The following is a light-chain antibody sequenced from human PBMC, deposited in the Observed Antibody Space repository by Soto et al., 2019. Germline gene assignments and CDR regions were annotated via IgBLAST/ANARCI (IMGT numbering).Light chain of an antibody. J-gene: IGKJ2*02. CDR1: QSVLYTSNNKNY. V-gene: IGKV4-1*01. Sequence: DIVMAQSPDSLAVSLGERATINCKSSQSVLYTSNNKNYLAWYQQKPGQPPELLIYWASTRESGVPDRFSGSESGTDFTLTISSLQAEDVAVYYCQQYDSTPGTFGQGTKLEIK. CDR2: WAS. CDR3: QQYDSTPGT.